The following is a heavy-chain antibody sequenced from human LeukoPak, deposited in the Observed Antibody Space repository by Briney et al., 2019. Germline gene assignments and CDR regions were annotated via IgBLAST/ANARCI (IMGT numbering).Heavy chain of an antibody. Sequence: ASVKVSCKASGGTFSSYAISWVRQAPGQGLEWMGRIIPIFGTANYAQKFQGRVTITTDESTSTAYMELSSLRSEDTAVYYCARRVSGKALYYYYYYMDVWGKGTTVTVSS. V-gene: IGHV1-69*05. CDR2: IIPIFGTA. CDR3: ARRVSGKALYYYYYYMDV. D-gene: IGHD1-26*01. J-gene: IGHJ6*03. CDR1: GGTFSSYA.